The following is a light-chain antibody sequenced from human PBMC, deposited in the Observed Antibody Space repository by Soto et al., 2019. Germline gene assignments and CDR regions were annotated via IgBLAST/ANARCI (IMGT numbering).Light chain of an antibody. CDR3: CSYAGSTTFYV. CDR2: EVS. CDR1: SSDVGSYNL. J-gene: IGLJ1*01. V-gene: IGLV2-23*02. Sequence: QSALTQPASVSGSPGQSITISCTGTSSDVGSYNLVSWYQQHPGKAPKLMIYEVSKRPSGVSNRFSGSKSGNTASLTISGLQADDAADYCCCSYAGSTTFYVFGTGTKVTVL.